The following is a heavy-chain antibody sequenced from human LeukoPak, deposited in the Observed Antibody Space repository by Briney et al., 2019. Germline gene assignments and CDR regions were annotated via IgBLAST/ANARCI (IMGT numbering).Heavy chain of an antibody. CDR3: ARGDYYDSSGHFDY. J-gene: IGHJ4*02. CDR2: IYSGGTT. CDR1: GFTVSSNY. Sequence: PGGSLRLSCAASGFTVSSNYMSWVRQAPEKGLEWVSVIYSGGTTYYADSVKGRFTISRHNSKNTLYLQMNSLRAEDTAVYYCARGDYYDSSGHFDYWGQGTLVTVSS. D-gene: IGHD3-22*01. V-gene: IGHV3-53*04.